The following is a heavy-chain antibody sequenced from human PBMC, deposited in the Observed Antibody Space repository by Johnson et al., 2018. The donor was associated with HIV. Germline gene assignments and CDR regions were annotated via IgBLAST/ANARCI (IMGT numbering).Heavy chain of an antibody. J-gene: IGHJ3*02. CDR1: GFNLSDYY. CDR2: SSRSGSTI. CDR3: ARVGPRSKWGPVDAFDI. V-gene: IGHV3-11*04. D-gene: IGHD3-16*01. Sequence: QVLLVESGGCLVKPGGSLRLSCAASGFNLSDYYMRWIRQTPGKGLEWVSDSSRSGSTIYYADSVKGRFTISRDNAKNSLFLQISSLRAEDTAVYYCARVGPRSKWGPVDAFDIWGQGTMVTVSS.